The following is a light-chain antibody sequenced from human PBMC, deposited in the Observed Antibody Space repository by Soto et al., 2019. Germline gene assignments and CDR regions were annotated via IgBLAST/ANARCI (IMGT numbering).Light chain of an antibody. Sequence: DIVMTQSPDSLAVSLGERATINCKSSQSVLYSSNNKNYLAWYQQKPGQPPKLLIYWASTRESGVPDRFSGSGSGTEFTLTISSLQAVDVAVYYCQEYYGTLYTFGQGTKLEIK. CDR1: QSVLYSSNNKNY. CDR2: WAS. CDR3: QEYYGTLYT. V-gene: IGKV4-1*01. J-gene: IGKJ2*01.